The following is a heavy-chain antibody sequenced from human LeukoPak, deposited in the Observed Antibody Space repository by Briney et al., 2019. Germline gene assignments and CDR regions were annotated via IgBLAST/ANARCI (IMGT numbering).Heavy chain of an antibody. J-gene: IGHJ6*04. CDR3: ASPYGSGSYLFYYYGMDV. CDR2: IIPIFGTA. V-gene: IGHV1-69*13. Sequence: ASVTVSCKASGGTFSSYAISWVRQAPGQGLEWMGGIIPIFGTANYAQKFQGRVTNTADESTSTAYMELSSLRSEDTAVYYCASPYGSGSYLFYYYGMDVWGKGTTVTVSS. CDR1: GGTFSSYA. D-gene: IGHD3-10*01.